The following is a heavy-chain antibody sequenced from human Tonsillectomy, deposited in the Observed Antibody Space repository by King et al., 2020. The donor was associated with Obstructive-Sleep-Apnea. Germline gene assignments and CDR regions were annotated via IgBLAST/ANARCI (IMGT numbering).Heavy chain of an antibody. V-gene: IGHV3-15*01. CDR3: RDGSGIWYGVDV. J-gene: IGHJ6*02. CDR2: IKSQRDGGTT. CDR1: GLKFSNAY. D-gene: IGHD3-10*01. Sequence: VQLVESGGGLVKPGGSLRLSCVASGLKFSNAYMSWVRQAPGKGLEWVGRIKSQRDGGTTDYGAPVKGRFSISKDDPKKTEYLEMNSLKIEDGGVYYCRDGSGIWYGVDVWGQGTAVTVSS.